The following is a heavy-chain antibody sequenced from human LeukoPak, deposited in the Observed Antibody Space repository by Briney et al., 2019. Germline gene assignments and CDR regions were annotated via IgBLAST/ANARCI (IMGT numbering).Heavy chain of an antibody. J-gene: IGHJ4*02. CDR3: ARAFSGWYMDY. CDR1: GFTFSSYS. Sequence: GSLRLSCAASGFTFSSYSMNWARQAPGKGLEWVSSISSSSSYIYYADSVKGRFTISRDNAKNSLYLQMNSLRAEDTAVYYCARAFSGWYMDYWGQGTLVTVSS. CDR2: ISSSSSYI. V-gene: IGHV3-21*01. D-gene: IGHD6-19*01.